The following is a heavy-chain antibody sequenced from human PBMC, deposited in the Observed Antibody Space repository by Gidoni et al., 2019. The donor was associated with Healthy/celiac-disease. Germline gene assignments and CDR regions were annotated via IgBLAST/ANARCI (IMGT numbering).Heavy chain of an antibody. CDR1: GFTVSSKY. V-gene: IGHV3-66*01. CDR3: ARVWGSGWYYFDY. D-gene: IGHD6-19*01. Sequence: EVQLVESGGGLVQPGGSLRLSCAASGFTVSSKYMSWVRQAPGKGLEWVSVIYSGGRTYYADSVKGRFTISRDNSKNTLYLQMTSLRAEDTAVYYCARVWGSGWYYFDYWGQGTLVTVSS. J-gene: IGHJ4*02. CDR2: IYSGGRT.